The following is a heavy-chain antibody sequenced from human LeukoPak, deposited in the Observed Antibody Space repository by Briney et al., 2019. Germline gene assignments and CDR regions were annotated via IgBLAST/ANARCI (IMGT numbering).Heavy chain of an antibody. Sequence: PGGSLRLSCAAPGFTFSSYAMSWVRQAPGKGLEGVSAISGSGGSTYYADSVKGRFTISRDNSKNTLYLQMNSLRAEDTAVYYCAKIRIAAAGPFDYWGQGTLVTVSS. J-gene: IGHJ4*02. V-gene: IGHV3-23*01. D-gene: IGHD6-13*01. CDR1: GFTFSSYA. CDR2: ISGSGGST. CDR3: AKIRIAAAGPFDY.